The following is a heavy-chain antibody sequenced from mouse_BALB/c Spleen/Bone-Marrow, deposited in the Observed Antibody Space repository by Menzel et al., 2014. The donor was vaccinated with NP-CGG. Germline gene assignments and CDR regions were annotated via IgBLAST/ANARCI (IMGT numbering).Heavy chain of an antibody. V-gene: IGHV7-3*02. Sequence: EVKLVESGGGLVRPGGSLRLSCATPGFTFTDYYMSWVRQPPGKALEWLGFIRNKAKGYTTEYSASVKGRFTISRDNSQSILYLQMNTLRAEDSATYYCARDENVGIYWYFDVWGAATTVTVSS. CDR1: GFTFTDYY. CDR3: ARDENVGIYWYFDV. J-gene: IGHJ1*01. D-gene: IGHD4-1*01. CDR2: IRNKAKGYTT.